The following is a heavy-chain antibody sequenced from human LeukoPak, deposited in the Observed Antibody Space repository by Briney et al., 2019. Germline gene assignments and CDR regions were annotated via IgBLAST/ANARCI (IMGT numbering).Heavy chain of an antibody. Sequence: SETLSLTCTVSGGSISSYYWSWIRQPPGKGLEWIGYIFYTGSTNYNPSLKSRVTISVDTSKNQFSLKLSSVTAADTAVYYCARLYAYYSLNWFDPWGQGTLVTVSS. V-gene: IGHV4-59*12. CDR2: IFYTGST. J-gene: IGHJ5*02. CDR1: GGSISSYY. CDR3: ARLYAYYSLNWFDP. D-gene: IGHD3-16*01.